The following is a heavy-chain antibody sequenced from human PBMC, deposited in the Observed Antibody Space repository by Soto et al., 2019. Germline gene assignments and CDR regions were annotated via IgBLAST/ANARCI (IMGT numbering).Heavy chain of an antibody. J-gene: IGHJ4*02. CDR1: GFTFSSYA. V-gene: IGHV3-64*02. Sequence: SLRLSCAASGFTFSSYAMHWVRQAPGKGLEYVSAISSHGGGTFYADSVMGRFTISRDDSKNTLYLQMGSLRAEDMAVYYCARASRSSGWYDYWGQGTLVTVSS. D-gene: IGHD6-19*01. CDR2: ISSHGGGT. CDR3: ARASRSSGWYDY.